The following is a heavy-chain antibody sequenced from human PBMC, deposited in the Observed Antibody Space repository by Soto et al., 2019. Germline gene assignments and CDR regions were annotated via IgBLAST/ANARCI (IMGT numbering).Heavy chain of an antibody. D-gene: IGHD3-22*01. Sequence: QVQLVESGGGVVQPGRSLRLSCAASGFTFSSYGMHWVRQAPGKGLEWVAVISYDGSNKYYADSVKGRFTISRDNSKNTLYLQMNSLRAEDTAVYYCAKDSYDSSGYYYLRPFYYYYGMDVWGQGTTVTVSS. V-gene: IGHV3-30*18. J-gene: IGHJ6*02. CDR2: ISYDGSNK. CDR3: AKDSYDSSGYYYLRPFYYYYGMDV. CDR1: GFTFSSYG.